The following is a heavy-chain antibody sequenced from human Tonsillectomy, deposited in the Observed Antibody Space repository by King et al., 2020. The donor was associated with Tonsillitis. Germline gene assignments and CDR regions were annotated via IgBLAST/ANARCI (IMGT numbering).Heavy chain of an antibody. V-gene: IGHV1-2*02. CDR3: AKTWRNEWELLSLDF. J-gene: IGHJ4*02. CDR2: INPNSGGT. CDR1: GYTFTDYY. D-gene: IGHD1-26*01. Sequence: VQLVESGAEVKKPGASVNVSCTTSGYTFTDYYIHWVRQAPGHGLEWMGWINPNSGGTNSAQNFQGRVTMTRDTSISTAYMELSRLRSDDTAVYYCAKTWRNEWELLSLDFWGQGTLVTVSS.